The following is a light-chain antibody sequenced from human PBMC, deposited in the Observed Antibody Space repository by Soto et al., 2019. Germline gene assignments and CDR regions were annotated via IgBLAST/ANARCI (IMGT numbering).Light chain of an antibody. J-gene: IGKJ1*01. CDR2: GES. CDR3: QQYNNWPRT. Sequence: EIVMTQSPGTLSVSPGERATLSCRASQSVSSNLAWYQQKPGQAPRLLISGESTRATGIPARFSGSRSGTEFTLTISSLQSEDFAVYYCQQYNNWPRTFGQGTKVEIK. V-gene: IGKV3-15*01. CDR1: QSVSSN.